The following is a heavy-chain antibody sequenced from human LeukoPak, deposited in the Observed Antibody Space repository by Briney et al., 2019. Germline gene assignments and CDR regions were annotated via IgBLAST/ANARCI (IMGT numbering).Heavy chain of an antibody. J-gene: IGHJ4*02. V-gene: IGHV1-2*02. Sequence: ASVKVSCKASGYTFTGHFMHWVRQAPGQGLEWMGWINPNSGGTNYAQKFQGRVTMTRDTSISTAYMELSRLRSDDTAVYYCAREGEVAAAGYFDYWGQGTLVTVSS. D-gene: IGHD6-13*01. CDR2: INPNSGGT. CDR1: GYTFTGHF. CDR3: AREGEVAAAGYFDY.